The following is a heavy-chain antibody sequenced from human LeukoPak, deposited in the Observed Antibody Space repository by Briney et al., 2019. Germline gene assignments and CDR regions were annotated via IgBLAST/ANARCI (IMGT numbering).Heavy chain of an antibody. D-gene: IGHD3-22*01. CDR1: GFTFSSFG. CDR3: ARDHYYDSSGLYYYYYGMDV. Sequence: GGSLRLSCAASGFTFSSFGMHWVRQAPGKGLVWVSRINSDGSSTSYADSVKGRFTISRDNAKNTLYLQMNSLRAEDTAVYYCARDHYYDSSGLYYYYYGMDVWGQGTTVTVSS. J-gene: IGHJ6*02. CDR2: INSDGSST. V-gene: IGHV3-74*01.